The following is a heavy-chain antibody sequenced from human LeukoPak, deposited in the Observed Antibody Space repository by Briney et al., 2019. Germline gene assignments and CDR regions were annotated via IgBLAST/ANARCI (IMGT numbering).Heavy chain of an antibody. CDR3: ARDHHTSAYYFDP. Sequence: ASVKVSCKASGYTFTGYYMHWVRQAPGQGLEWMGWINPNNGVTNYAQKFQGRVTMTRDTSINTAYMELSSLTSDDTAVYYCARDHHTSAYYFDPWGQGTLVTVSS. V-gene: IGHV1-2*02. CDR1: GYTFTGYY. J-gene: IGHJ5*02. D-gene: IGHD1-26*01. CDR2: INPNNGVT.